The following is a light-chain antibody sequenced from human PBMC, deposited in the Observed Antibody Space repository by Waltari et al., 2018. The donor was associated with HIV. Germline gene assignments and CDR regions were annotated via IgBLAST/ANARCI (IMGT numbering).Light chain of an antibody. Sequence: QSVLAQPPSASGTPGQRVTISCSGSRSNIGSNSVNWYQHFPGTAPKLLIYGDSLRPSGVPARFSGSTFGTSASLVITGLQSGDEADYYCSTWDDRLNGPVVFGGGTRLTVL. J-gene: IGLJ2*01. CDR1: RSNIGSNS. V-gene: IGLV1-44*01. CDR2: GDS. CDR3: STWDDRLNGPVV.